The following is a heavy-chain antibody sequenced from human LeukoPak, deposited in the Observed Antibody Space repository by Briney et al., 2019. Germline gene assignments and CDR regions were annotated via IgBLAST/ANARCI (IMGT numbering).Heavy chain of an antibody. V-gene: IGHV5-51*01. Sequence: GESLKISCKGSGYSFTSYWIGWVRQMPGKGLEWMGIIYPGDSDTRYSPSFQGQVTISADKSISTAYLQWSSLKASDTAMYYCARAKYYYDSSGYYYGRNYFDYWGQGTLVTVSS. CDR2: IYPGDSDT. CDR3: ARAKYYYDSSGYYYGRNYFDY. D-gene: IGHD3-22*01. CDR1: GYSFTSYW. J-gene: IGHJ4*02.